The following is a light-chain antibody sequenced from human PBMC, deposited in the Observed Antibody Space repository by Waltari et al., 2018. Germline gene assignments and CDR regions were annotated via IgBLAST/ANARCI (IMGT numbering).Light chain of an antibody. J-gene: IGKJ1*01. CDR2: KTS. Sequence: IQMTQSPSTLSASVGDRVTMTFRASQSVSRWFAWYQQKPGKAPKLLIYKTSTLESGVPSRFSGSGSGTEFSLTISSLQPDDFATYYCQHYSTYSWTFGQGTKLEIK. CDR3: QHYSTYSWT. V-gene: IGKV1-5*03. CDR1: QSVSRW.